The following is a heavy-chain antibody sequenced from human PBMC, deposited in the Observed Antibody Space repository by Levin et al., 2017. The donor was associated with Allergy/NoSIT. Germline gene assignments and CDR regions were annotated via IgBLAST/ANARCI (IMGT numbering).Heavy chain of an antibody. J-gene: IGHJ4*02. CDR3: ASLSQQLVGADY. CDR2: INHSGST. CDR1: GGSFSGYY. D-gene: IGHD6-13*01. V-gene: IGHV4-34*01. Sequence: AGGSLRLSCAVYGGSFSGYYWSWIRQPPGKGLEWIGEINHSGSTNYNPSLKSRVTISVDTSKNQFSLKLSSVTAADTAVYYCASLSQQLVGADYWGQGTLVTVSS.